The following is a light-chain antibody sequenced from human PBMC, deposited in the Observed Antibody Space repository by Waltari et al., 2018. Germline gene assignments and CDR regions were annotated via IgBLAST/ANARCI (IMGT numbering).Light chain of an antibody. V-gene: IGKV1-5*03. J-gene: IGKJ1*01. Sequence: DIQMTQSPSTLSASVRDRVTITCRASQSINAWLAWYQQKPGKAPKLLIYKESNLESGVPSRFSGSGSGTEFTLTISSLQPGDFATYYCQQYYNYWTFGQGTKVEIK. CDR3: QQYYNYWT. CDR1: QSINAW. CDR2: KES.